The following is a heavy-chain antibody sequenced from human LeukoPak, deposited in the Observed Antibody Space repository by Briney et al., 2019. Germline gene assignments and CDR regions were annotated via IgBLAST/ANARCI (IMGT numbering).Heavy chain of an antibody. CDR3: ARDLFNDY. Sequence: GGSLRLSCAASGFTFSTYRMNWVRQAPGKGLEWVSFISTSGSYIKYADSLKGRFTISRDNAKNSLYLQMNSLRAEDTAVYYCARDLFNDYWGQGTLVTVSS. CDR2: ISTSGSYI. D-gene: IGHD3-10*02. J-gene: IGHJ4*02. CDR1: GFTFSTYR. V-gene: IGHV3-21*01.